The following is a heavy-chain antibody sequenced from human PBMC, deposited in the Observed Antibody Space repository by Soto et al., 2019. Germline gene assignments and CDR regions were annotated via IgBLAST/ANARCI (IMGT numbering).Heavy chain of an antibody. V-gene: IGHV4-39*01. J-gene: IGHJ6*02. CDR2: IYYSGTT. Sequence: ETLSLTCSVSGGSISSSSYYWGWIRQHQGRGLEGIGSIYYSGTTYYTPSLKSRVTISVDTSKNQFSLKLSSVTAADTAVYYCAKQTSGRIAYYYYGVGVCGQGTTVT. D-gene: IGHD6-19*01. CDR1: GGSISSSSYY. CDR3: AKQTSGRIAYYYYGVGV.